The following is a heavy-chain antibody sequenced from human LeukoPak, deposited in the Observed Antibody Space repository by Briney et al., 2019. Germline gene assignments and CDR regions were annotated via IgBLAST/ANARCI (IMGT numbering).Heavy chain of an antibody. CDR2: INPNSGGT. CDR3: ATDSGSYYRDFDY. D-gene: IGHD1-26*01. Sequence: GASVKVSCKASGYTFTGYYMHWVRQAPGQGLEWMGWINPNSGGTNYAQKFQGRVTMTRDTSISTAYMELSRLRSEDTAVYYCATDSGSYYRDFDYWGQGTLVTVSS. J-gene: IGHJ4*02. CDR1: GYTFTGYY. V-gene: IGHV1-2*02.